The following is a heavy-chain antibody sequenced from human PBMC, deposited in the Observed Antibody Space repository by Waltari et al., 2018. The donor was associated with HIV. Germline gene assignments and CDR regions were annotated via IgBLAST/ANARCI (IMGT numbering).Heavy chain of an antibody. CDR1: AASLSSSNS. CDR3: ARDHVEMGAIPPGSWFDP. V-gene: IGHV4-4*02. Sequence: QVQLQESGPGLLRPSGTLSLTCPVSAASLSSSNSWTWARPPPGKGLEWIGEICHTGSTEYNPSLKSRVTISLDESKNQFSLRLTSVTAADTAVYYCARDHVEMGAIPPGSWFDPWGQGTLVTVSS. J-gene: IGHJ5*02. CDR2: ICHTGST.